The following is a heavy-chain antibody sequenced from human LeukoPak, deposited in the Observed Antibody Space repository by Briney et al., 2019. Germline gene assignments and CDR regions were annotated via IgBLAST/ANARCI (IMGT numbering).Heavy chain of an antibody. V-gene: IGHV3-23*01. CDR1: GFTFSTYA. Sequence: QPGGSLRLSCAASGFTFSTYAMSWVRQAPGKGLEWVSALSPSGGITYYEDSVKGRFTISRDNSKNTLYLQMNSLRAEDTAVYYCAKGVNYFVLEYWGQGTLVTISS. CDR3: AKGVNYFVLEY. D-gene: IGHD3-10*02. CDR2: LSPSGGIT. J-gene: IGHJ4*02.